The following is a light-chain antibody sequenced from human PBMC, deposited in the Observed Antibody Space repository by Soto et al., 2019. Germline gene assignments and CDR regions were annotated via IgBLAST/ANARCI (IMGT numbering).Light chain of an antibody. Sequence: DIQMTQSPSSLSASVGDRVTITCRASQTINSYLNWYQQKPGKAPKLLIYAASTLQSGVPSRFSGSGSGTDFTLTISSLRPEDFAVYYCQQYSKRPLTFGGGTQLDI. V-gene: IGKV1-39*01. CDR1: QTINSY. CDR2: AAS. J-gene: IGKJ4*01. CDR3: QQYSKRPLT.